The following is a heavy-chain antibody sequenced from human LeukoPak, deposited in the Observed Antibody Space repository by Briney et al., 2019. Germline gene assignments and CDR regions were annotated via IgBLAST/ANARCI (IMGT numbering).Heavy chain of an antibody. CDR1: GFSLSTSGVG. Sequence: SGPTLVNPTQTLTLTCSFSGFSLSTSGVGVGWIRQPPGKALEWLALIYWDDDKRYRPSLKSRLTITKDTSKNQVVLTMTNMDPVDTATYYCAAATTYPYYFDYWGQGTLVTVSS. D-gene: IGHD5-12*01. J-gene: IGHJ4*02. CDR3: AAATTYPYYFDY. V-gene: IGHV2-5*02. CDR2: IYWDDDK.